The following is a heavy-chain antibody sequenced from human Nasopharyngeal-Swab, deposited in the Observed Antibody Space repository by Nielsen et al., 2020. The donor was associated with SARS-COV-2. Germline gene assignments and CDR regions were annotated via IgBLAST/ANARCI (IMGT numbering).Heavy chain of an antibody. CDR2: INHSGST. D-gene: IGHD5-18*01. V-gene: IGHV4-39*07. Sequence: SETLSLTCTVSGGSISSSSYYWGWIRQPPGKGLEWIGEINHSGSTNYNPSLKSRVTISVDTSKNQFSLKLSSVTAADTAVYYCARAMAAGAFDIWGQGTMVTVSS. CDR1: GGSISSSSYY. J-gene: IGHJ3*02. CDR3: ARAMAAGAFDI.